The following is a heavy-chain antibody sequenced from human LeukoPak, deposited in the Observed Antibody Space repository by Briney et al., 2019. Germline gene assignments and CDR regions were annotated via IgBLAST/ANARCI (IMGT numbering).Heavy chain of an antibody. D-gene: IGHD6-13*01. CDR2: IKQDGSEK. CDR3: ARDSAGNDY. J-gene: IGHJ4*02. CDR1: GFTFSTYW. Sequence: GGSLRLSCAASGFTFSTYWMSWVRQAPGKGLEWVANIKQDGSEKYYVDSVKGRFTISRDNAKNPLYLQMNSLRAEDTAMYYCARDSAGNDYCGQGTLVTVSS. V-gene: IGHV3-7*01.